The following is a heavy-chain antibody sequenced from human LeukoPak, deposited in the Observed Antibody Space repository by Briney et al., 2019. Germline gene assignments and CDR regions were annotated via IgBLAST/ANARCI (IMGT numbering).Heavy chain of an antibody. CDR2: IKDDGSEK. V-gene: IGHV3-7*02. CDR1: GFTFSSHW. CDR3: ARRGITISGVLVYHYSGLDV. J-gene: IGHJ6*02. Sequence: GGSLRLSCAGSGFTFSSHWMNWVRQAPGKGLEWVASIKDDGSEKHFLDSVNGRFAISRDNAKNSLYLQMSSLRAEDTAVYYCARRGITISGVLVYHYSGLDVWGQGTTVTVSS. D-gene: IGHD3-3*01.